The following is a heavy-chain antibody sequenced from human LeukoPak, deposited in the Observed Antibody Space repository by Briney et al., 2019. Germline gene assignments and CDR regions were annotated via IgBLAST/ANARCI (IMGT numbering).Heavy chain of an antibody. D-gene: IGHD6-19*01. CDR2: IYYSGST. CDR1: GGSISSSSYY. J-gene: IGHJ4*02. V-gene: IGHV4-39*01. CDR3: ARLFSSGWYYDY. Sequence: SETLSLTCTVSGGSISSSSYYWGWIRQPPGKGLEWIGSIYYSGSTYYNPSLKSRVTISVDTSKNQFSLKLSSVTAADTAVYYCARLFSSGWYYDYWGQGTLVTVSS.